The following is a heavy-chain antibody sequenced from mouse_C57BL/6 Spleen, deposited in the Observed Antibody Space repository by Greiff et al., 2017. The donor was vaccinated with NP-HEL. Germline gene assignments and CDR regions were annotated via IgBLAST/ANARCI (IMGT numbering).Heavy chain of an antibody. J-gene: IGHJ2*01. Sequence: QVQLKESGAELVRPGTSVKMSCKASGYTFTNYWIGWAKQRPGHGLEWIGDIYPGGGYTNYNEKFKGKATLTADKSSSTAYMQFSSLTSEDSAIYYCARGGLGRSFDYWGQGTTLTVSS. V-gene: IGHV1-63*01. CDR3: ARGGLGRSFDY. D-gene: IGHD4-1*01. CDR2: IYPGGGYT. CDR1: GYTFTNYW.